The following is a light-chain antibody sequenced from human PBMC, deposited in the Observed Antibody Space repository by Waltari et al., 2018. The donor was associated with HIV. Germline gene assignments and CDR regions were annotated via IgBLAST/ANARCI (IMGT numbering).Light chain of an antibody. V-gene: IGKV1-9*01. CDR3: QQLSTYPIT. J-gene: IGKJ5*01. CDR2: GAS. Sequence: DIQLTHSPSFLSASVGDRVTITFRASEDIDNYLARYQQRPGKAPKLQIYGASTLQSGVPSRVSGSGSGTEFTLTISSLQPEDFATYFCQQLSTYPITFGQGTRLEIK. CDR1: EDIDNY.